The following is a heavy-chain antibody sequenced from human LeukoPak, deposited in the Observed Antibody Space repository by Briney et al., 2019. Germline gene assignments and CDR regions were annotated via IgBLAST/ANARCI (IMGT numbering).Heavy chain of an antibody. CDR1: GFTFSSYA. D-gene: IGHD1-14*01. J-gene: IGHJ4*02. V-gene: IGHV3-23*01. CDR3: AKLLNLNPDY. Sequence: GGALRLSCAASGFTFSSYAMSWVRQAPGKGLEWVSAISGSGGSTYYADSVKGRFTISRDNSKNTLYLQMNSLRAEETAVYSCAKLLNLNPDYWGQGTLVTVSS. CDR2: ISGSGGST.